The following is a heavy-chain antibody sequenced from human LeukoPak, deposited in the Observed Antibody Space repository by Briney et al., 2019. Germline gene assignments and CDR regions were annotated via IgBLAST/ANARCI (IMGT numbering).Heavy chain of an antibody. V-gene: IGHV3-23*01. CDR3: AKDRTTSSRIFDY. CDR1: GFTFSSYT. J-gene: IGHJ4*02. CDR2: FTSGGST. Sequence: GGSLRLSCAASGFTFSSYTMNWVRQAPGKGLEWVSGFTSGGSTYYADSVKGRFTISRNNSKNTLYLQMNSLSAEDTAVYYCAKDRTTSSRIFDYWGQGTLVTVSS. D-gene: IGHD1-1*01.